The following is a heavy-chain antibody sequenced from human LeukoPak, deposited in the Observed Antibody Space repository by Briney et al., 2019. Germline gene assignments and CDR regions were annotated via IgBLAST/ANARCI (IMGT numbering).Heavy chain of an antibody. CDR1: GFTFDDYA. D-gene: IGHD5-12*01. CDR3: AKDGVGYSGYSPYYYYMDV. Sequence: GGSLRLSCAASGFTFDDYAMHWVRHAPGKGLEWVSGISWNSGSIGYADSVKGRFTISRDNAENSLYLQMNSLRAEDTAWYDCAKDGVGYSGYSPYYYYMDVWGKGTTVTVSS. V-gene: IGHV3-9*01. J-gene: IGHJ6*03. CDR2: ISWNSGSI.